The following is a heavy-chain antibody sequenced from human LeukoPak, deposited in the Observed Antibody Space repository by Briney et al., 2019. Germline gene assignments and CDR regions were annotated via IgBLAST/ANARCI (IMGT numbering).Heavy chain of an antibody. D-gene: IGHD5-18*01. CDR3: ARLRSYGYWAAFDY. V-gene: IGHV1-69*01. CDR2: IIPIFGTA. J-gene: IGHJ4*02. Sequence: ASVNVSFKASGGTFINYAISWVRQAPGQGLAWMGGIIPIFGTANYAQKFQGRVTITADESTSTAYMELSSLRSEDTAVYYCARLRSYGYWAAFDYWGQGTLVTVSS. CDR1: GGTFINYA.